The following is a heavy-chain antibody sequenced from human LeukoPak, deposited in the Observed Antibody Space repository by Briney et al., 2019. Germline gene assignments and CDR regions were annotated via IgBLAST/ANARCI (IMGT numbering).Heavy chain of an antibody. CDR2: ISAYNGNT. CDR1: GYSFTSYG. CDR3: ARGVGTGYGDYVGLYYFDY. D-gene: IGHD4-17*01. J-gene: IGHJ4*02. V-gene: IGHV1-18*01. Sequence: GESLKISCQGSGYSFTSYGISWVRQAPGQGLEWMGWISAYNGNTNYAQKLQGRVTMTTDTSTSTAYMELRSLRSDDTAVYYCARGVGTGYGDYVGLYYFDYWGQGTLVTVSS.